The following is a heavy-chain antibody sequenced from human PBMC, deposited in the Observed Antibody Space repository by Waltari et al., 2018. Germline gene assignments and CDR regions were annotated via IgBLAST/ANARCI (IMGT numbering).Heavy chain of an antibody. CDR2: IYYTGST. CDR3: ATNSSASAFDY. D-gene: IGHD3-22*01. Sequence: QVQLQESGPGLVKPSETLSLTCTVSSGYFTSHHWSWIRQPPGKGLEWIGNIYYTGSTKYTPPLQSRVTISIDTSKNQFSLEMNSVTAADTAIYYCATNSSASAFDYWGQGTLVTVSS. J-gene: IGHJ4*02. V-gene: IGHV4-59*11. CDR1: SGYFTSHH.